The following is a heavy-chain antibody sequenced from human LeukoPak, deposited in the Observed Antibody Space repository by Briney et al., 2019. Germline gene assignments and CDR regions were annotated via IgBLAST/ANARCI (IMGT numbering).Heavy chain of an antibody. J-gene: IGHJ5*02. Sequence: KTGGSLRLSCVASGFTFSSYTMNWVRQAPGKGLEWLSSVSSSSNYIYYADSVKGRFTVSRDNAKNSLFLQMNNLRVEDTATYYCAQDRPQHDVANDWHWGGIDPWGQGTLVIVSS. V-gene: IGHV3-21*01. CDR3: AQDRPQHDVANDWHWGGIDP. CDR1: GFTFSSYT. D-gene: IGHD3-3*02. CDR2: VSSSSNYI.